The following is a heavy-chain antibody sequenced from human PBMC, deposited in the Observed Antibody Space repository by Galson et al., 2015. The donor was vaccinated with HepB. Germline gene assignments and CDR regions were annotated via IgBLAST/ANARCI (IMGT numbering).Heavy chain of an antibody. CDR3: ARTLYYDFWSAYYTSYLDY. V-gene: IGHV5-51*03. D-gene: IGHD3-3*01. J-gene: IGHJ4*02. CDR2: IYPGDSDT. CDR1: GYSFTTYW. Sequence: QSGAEVKKPGESLKISCKGSGYSFTTYWIGWVRQMPGKGLEWMGIIYPGDSDTSYSPSFQGQVTISADKSISTAYLQWSSLKASDTAMYYCARTLYYDFWSAYYTSYLDYWGQGTLVTVSS.